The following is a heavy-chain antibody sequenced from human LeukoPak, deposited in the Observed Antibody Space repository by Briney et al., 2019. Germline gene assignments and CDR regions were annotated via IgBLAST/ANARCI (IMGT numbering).Heavy chain of an antibody. D-gene: IGHD3-10*01. CDR2: IYPGDSDT. J-gene: IGHJ6*03. CDR1: GYSFTSYW. CDR3: ARHVGPAHYYGSGSAWGYYYYYYMDV. V-gene: IGHV5-51*01. Sequence: GESLKISCKGSGYSFTSYWIGWVRQMPGKGLEWMGIIYPGDSDTRYSPSFQGQVTISADKSISTAYLQWSSLKASDTAMYYCARHVGPAHYYGSGSAWGYYYYYYMDVWGKGTTVTISS.